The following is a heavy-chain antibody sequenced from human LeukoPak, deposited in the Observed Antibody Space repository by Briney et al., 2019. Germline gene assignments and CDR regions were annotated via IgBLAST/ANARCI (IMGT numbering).Heavy chain of an antibody. CDR2: IYYSGST. Sequence: PSETLSLTCTVSGGSISSSSYYWGWIRQPPGKGLEWLGSIYYSGSTYYNPSLKSRVTISVDTSKNQFSLKLSSVTAADTAVYYCARVDHGDLKPSYAFDIWGQGTMVTVSS. V-gene: IGHV4-39*07. J-gene: IGHJ3*02. CDR3: ARVDHGDLKPSYAFDI. D-gene: IGHD4-17*01. CDR1: GGSISSSSYY.